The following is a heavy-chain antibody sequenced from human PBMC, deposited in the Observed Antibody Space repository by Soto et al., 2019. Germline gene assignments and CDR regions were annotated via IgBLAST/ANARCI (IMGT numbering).Heavy chain of an antibody. D-gene: IGHD1-20*01. J-gene: IGHJ1*01. Sequence: PPGKGLEWIGSIYYSGSTYYNPSLKSRVTISVDRSRNQFSLKLNSVTAADTAVYYFSSVRGEGIRSAVLVSAFQ. CDR2: IYYSGST. CDR3: SSVRGEGIRSAVLVSAFQ. V-gene: IGHV4-39*07.